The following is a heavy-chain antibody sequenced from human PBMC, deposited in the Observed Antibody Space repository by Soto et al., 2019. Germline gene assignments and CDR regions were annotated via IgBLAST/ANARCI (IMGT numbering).Heavy chain of an antibody. D-gene: IGHD3-22*01. Sequence: SSDTISSCVDYVRLKRQPPGKGLEWIGYIYYSGSTYYNPSLKSRVTISVDTSKNQFSLKLSSVTAADTAVYYCARDGAITMRHLFAYWGQGTLVTVSS. CDR2: IYYSGST. V-gene: IGHV4-30-4*01. CDR1: SDTISSCVDY. CDR3: ARDGAITMRHLFAY. J-gene: IGHJ4*02.